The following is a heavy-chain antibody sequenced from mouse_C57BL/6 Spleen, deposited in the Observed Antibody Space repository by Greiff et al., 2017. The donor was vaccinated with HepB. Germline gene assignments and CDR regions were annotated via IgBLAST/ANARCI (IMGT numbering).Heavy chain of an antibody. CDR1: GFTFSSYA. V-gene: IGHV5-9-1*02. J-gene: IGHJ3*01. CDR2: ISSGGDYI. Sequence: DVHLVESGEGLVKPGGSLKLSCAASGFTFSSYAMSWVRQTPEKRLEWVAYISSGGDYIYYADTVKGRFTISRDNARNTLYLQMSSLKSEDTAMYYCTREKGYGNYDWFAYWGQGTLVTVSA. D-gene: IGHD2-10*02. CDR3: TREKGYGNYDWFAY.